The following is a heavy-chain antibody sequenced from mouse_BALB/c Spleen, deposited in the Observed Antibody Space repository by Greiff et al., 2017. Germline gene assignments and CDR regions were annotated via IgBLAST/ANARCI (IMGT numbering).Heavy chain of an antibody. J-gene: IGHJ2*01. CDR3: ARDGYDQYYFDY. D-gene: IGHD2-2*01. CDR1: GYAFSSYW. V-gene: IGHV1-80*01. CDR2: IYPGSGST. Sequence: QVQLQQSGAELVRPGSSVKISCKASGYAFSSYWMNWVKQRPGQGLEWIGQIYPGSGSTYYNEKFKGKATLTADKSSNTAYMQLSSLTSEDSAVYFCARDGYDQYYFDYWGQGTTLTVSS.